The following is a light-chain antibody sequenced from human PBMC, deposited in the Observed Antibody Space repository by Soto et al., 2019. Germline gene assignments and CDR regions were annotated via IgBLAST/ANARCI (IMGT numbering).Light chain of an antibody. CDR1: QSVSSN. V-gene: IGKV3-15*01. J-gene: IGKJ2*02. CDR3: QQYNNWPRGT. CDR2: GAS. Sequence: EIVMTQSPATLSVSPGERATLSCRASQSVSSNLAWYQQKPGQAPRLLIYGASTRATGIPDRFSGSGSGTEFTLTISRLQSEDFAVYYCQQYNNWPRGTFGQGTKLELK.